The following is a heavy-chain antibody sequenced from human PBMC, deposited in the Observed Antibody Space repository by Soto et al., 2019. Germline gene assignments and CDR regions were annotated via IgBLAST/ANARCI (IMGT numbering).Heavy chain of an antibody. CDR2: IHHSGST. Sequence: HVQLQESGPRLVKPSGTLSLTCTVSADSVSINIWWIWVRQRPWKGLEWIGEIHHSGSTNYNSSLTSRVSISIDKSKNQFSLKLYSVTAADAAVFYCARVPRGYGMDVWGQGTTVSVSS. CDR3: ARVPRGYGMDV. V-gene: IGHV4-4*02. J-gene: IGHJ6*02. CDR1: ADSVSINIW.